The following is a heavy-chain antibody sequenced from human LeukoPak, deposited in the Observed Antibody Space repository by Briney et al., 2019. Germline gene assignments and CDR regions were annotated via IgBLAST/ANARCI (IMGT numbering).Heavy chain of an antibody. CDR3: ARDRGYEDIVITWVY. D-gene: IGHD5-12*01. CDR2: IKQDGSEE. V-gene: IGHV3-7*01. J-gene: IGHJ4*02. Sequence: PGGSLRLSCAASGFSFSNYWMSWVRQAPGKGLEWVANIKQDGSEEYYVDSVKGRFTISRDNAKNSLYLEMNSLRDEDSAIYYCARDRGYEDIVITWVYWGQGTLVTVSS. CDR1: GFSFSNYW.